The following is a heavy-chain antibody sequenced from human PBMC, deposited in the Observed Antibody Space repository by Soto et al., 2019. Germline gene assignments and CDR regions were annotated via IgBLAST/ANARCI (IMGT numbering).Heavy chain of an antibody. V-gene: IGHV4-30-4*01. CDR3: ARSSDYDAFEY. J-gene: IGHJ4*02. CDR1: GDSFSSADYN. D-gene: IGHD5-12*01. CDR2: IYYRGST. Sequence: QVLLQESGPGLVKPSQTLSLTCTVSGDSFSSADYNWSWIRQPPGKGLEWIGYIYYRGSTYNNPALKSRLTLSVDTSKNQFFLKLSSVTAADTAVYYCARSSDYDAFEYWGQGTLVTVS.